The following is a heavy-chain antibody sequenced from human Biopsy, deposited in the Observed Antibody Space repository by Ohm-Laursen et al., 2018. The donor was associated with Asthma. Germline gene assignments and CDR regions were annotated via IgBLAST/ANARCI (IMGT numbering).Heavy chain of an antibody. D-gene: IGHD1-1*01. CDR1: GFSFSNFA. J-gene: IGHJ3*02. CDR2: ISKDASTQ. CDR3: VRDGTDDAFDI. V-gene: IGHV3-30*05. Sequence: SLRLSCTAFGFSFSNFAIHWVRQAPGKGLEWVGVISKDASTQDYADSVKGRFTMARDNSKNTLDLQMNSLREEGTAVYYCVRDGTDDAFDIWGQGTVVSVSS.